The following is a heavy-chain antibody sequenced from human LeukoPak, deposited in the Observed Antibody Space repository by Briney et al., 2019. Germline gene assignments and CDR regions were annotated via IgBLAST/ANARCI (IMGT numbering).Heavy chain of an antibody. Sequence: PSETLSLTCTVSGGSISSYYWSWIRQPPGKGLEWIGEINHSGSTNYSPSLKSRVTISVDTSKNQFSLKLSSVTAADTAVYYCARGVVRQRRYCSSTSCYELRFDYWGQGTLVTVSS. CDR3: ARGVVRQRRYCSSTSCYELRFDY. V-gene: IGHV4-34*01. CDR1: GGSISSYY. CDR2: INHSGST. J-gene: IGHJ4*02. D-gene: IGHD2-2*01.